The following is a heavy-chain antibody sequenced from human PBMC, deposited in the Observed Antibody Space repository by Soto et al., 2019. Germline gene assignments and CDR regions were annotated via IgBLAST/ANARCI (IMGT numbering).Heavy chain of an antibody. CDR3: ARSHPPISMIVVVIPDAFDI. CDR1: GYTFTSYG. J-gene: IGHJ3*02. CDR2: ISAYNGNT. Sequence: ASVKVSCKASGYTFTSYGISWVRQAPGQGLEWMGWISAYNGNTNYAQKLQGRVTMTTDTSTSTAYMELRSLRSDDTAVYYCARSHPPISMIVVVIPDAFDIWGQGTMVTGSS. D-gene: IGHD3-22*01. V-gene: IGHV1-18*01.